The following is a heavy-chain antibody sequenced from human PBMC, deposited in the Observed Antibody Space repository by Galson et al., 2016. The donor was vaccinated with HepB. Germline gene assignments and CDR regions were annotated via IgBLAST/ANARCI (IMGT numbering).Heavy chain of an antibody. J-gene: IGHJ4*02. V-gene: IGHV3-23*01. CDR3: PKDREWQYYDFDY. Sequence: LRLSCAASGFTFSSYAMSWVRQAPGKGLEWVSTVSGSGGSTYYADSVKGRFTISRDNSKNTLYLQMNSLRAEDTAVNYCPKDREWQYYDFDYWGQGTLVTVSS. CDR2: VSGSGGST. CDR1: GFTFSSYA. D-gene: IGHD2/OR15-2a*01.